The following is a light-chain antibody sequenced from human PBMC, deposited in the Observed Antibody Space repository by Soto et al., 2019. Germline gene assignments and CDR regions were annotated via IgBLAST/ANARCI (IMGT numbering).Light chain of an antibody. Sequence: LAQPASVSGSPGQSITISCTGTSRDVGAYDYVSWYLQYPDKAPQLLIYYVDHRPSGVSSRFSGSKSGNTASLTISGLQAEDEGDYYCCSYADGSIYFFGTGTKV. CDR1: SRDVGAYDY. CDR2: YVD. V-gene: IGLV2-14*03. CDR3: CSYADGSIYF. J-gene: IGLJ1*01.